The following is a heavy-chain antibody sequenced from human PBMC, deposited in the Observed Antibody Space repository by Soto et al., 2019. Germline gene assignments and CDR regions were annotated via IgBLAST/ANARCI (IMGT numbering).Heavy chain of an antibody. J-gene: IGHJ4*02. CDR3: ARVGYWALSY. V-gene: IGHV1-46*03. D-gene: IGHD2-8*02. CDR1: GYTFTSYY. CDR2: INPSDGST. Sequence: QVQLVQSGAEVKKPGASVKVSCKASGYTFTSYYMHWVRQAPGQGLEWMGIINPSDGSTSYGQKFQGRVTMTRDTSTSTVYMELSSLISEDTAVYYCARVGYWALSYWGQGTLVTVSS.